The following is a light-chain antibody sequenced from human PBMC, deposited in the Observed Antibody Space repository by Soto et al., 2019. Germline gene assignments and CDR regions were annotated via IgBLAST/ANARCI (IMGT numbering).Light chain of an antibody. CDR2: GAS. CDR1: QSVRSSY. CDR3: QGYYRSSGFT. V-gene: IGKV3-20*01. J-gene: IGKJ3*01. Sequence: EIVLTQSPGTLSLSPGERATLSCRASQSVRSSYLAWYQQKSAQAPRLLIYGASSRAAGIPDRFSGSGSETDFTLPINRLAPEDFSLYYCQGYYRSSGFTFGPGTRVDIQ.